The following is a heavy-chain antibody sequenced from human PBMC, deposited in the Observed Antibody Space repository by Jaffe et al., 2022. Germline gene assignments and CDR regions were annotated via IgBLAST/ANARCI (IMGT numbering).Heavy chain of an antibody. V-gene: IGHV1-3*01. D-gene: IGHD3-16*01. Sequence: QVQLVQSGAEVKKPGASVKVSCKTSGYPFTSYTIHWLRQAPGQRLEWMGWTSAGNGDTNYAQKFQGRVTITRDISASTAYMDLTSLRFEDTAVYYCVREGGAWAHLDVWGQGTMVTVSS. J-gene: IGHJ3*01. CDR1: GYPFTSYT. CDR3: VREGGAWAHLDV. CDR2: TSAGNGDT.